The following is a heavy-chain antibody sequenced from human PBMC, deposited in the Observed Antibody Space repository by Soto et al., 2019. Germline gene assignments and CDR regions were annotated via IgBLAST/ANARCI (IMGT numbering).Heavy chain of an antibody. CDR2: IWYDGSNK. Sequence: GGSLRLSCAASGFTFSSYGMHWVRQAPGKGLEWVAVIWYDGSNKYYADSVKGRFTISRDNSKNTLYLQMNSLRAEDTAVYYCARRDYDSSGSATYYYYYGMDVWGQGTTVTVSS. J-gene: IGHJ6*02. CDR1: GFTFSSYG. CDR3: ARRDYDSSGSATYYYYYGMDV. V-gene: IGHV3-33*01. D-gene: IGHD3-22*01.